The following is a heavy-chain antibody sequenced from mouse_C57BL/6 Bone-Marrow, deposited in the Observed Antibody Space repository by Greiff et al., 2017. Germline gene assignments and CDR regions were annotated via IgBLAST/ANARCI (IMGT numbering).Heavy chain of an antibody. CDR3: ARQDYYGSSY. D-gene: IGHD1-1*01. Sequence: EVKLMESGGGLVQPGGSLKLSCAASGFTFSDYYMYWVRQTPEKRLECVAYISNGGGSTYYPDTVKGRFTISRDNAKNTLYLQMSRLKSEDTAMYYCARQDYYGSSYWGQGTLVTVSA. J-gene: IGHJ3*01. CDR1: GFTFSDYY. CDR2: ISNGGGST. V-gene: IGHV5-12*01.